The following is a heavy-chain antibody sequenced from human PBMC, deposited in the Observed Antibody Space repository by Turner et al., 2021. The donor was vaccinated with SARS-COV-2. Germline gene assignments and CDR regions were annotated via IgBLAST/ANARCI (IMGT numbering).Heavy chain of an antibody. V-gene: IGHV3-53*02. CDR1: GFTVSSNY. CDR2: IYSGITT. J-gene: IGHJ6*02. Sequence: EVQLVETGGGLIQPGGSLRLSCAASGFTVSSNYMSWVRQAPGKGLEWVSLIYSGITTYYADSVKGRFTISRDNSKNTLYLQMNSLGAEDTAVYYCARDDPLGGMDVWGQGTTVTVSS. CDR3: ARDDPLGGMDV.